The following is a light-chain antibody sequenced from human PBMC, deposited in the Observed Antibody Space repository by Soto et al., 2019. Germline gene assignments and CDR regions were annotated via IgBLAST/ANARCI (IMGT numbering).Light chain of an antibody. CDR2: KAS. CDR3: QHWS. CDR1: QTINRW. V-gene: IGKV1-5*03. Sequence: DIPMTQSPSTLSASVGDRVTITCRVSQTINRWLAWYQQKPGEVPKLLIYKASVLESGVPSRFSGSGSGTEFTLTISRLQPEDVATYYCQHWSFGQGTKVEI. J-gene: IGKJ1*01.